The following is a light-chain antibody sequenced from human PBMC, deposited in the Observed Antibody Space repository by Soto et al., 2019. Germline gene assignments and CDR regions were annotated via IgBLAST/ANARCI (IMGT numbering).Light chain of an antibody. CDR3: QQYNNWPIT. J-gene: IGKJ5*01. CDR2: DTS. V-gene: IGKV3D-20*01. CDR1: QRVSGGF. Sequence: DIVLTQSPANLSSSPGERATLYRGPSQRVSGGFLAWYQQKPGLAPRLILYDTSFRATGIPDRFSGSGSGTDFTLTISSLQSEDFAVYYCQQYNNWPITFGQGTRLEI.